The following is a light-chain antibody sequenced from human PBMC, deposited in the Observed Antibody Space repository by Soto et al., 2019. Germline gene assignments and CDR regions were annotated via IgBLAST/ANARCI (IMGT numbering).Light chain of an antibody. CDR3: AAWDDNLSGLYV. J-gene: IGLJ1*01. CDR1: ASTIGRNY. Sequence: QSVLTQSPSASGTPGQRVTISCSGSASTIGRNYVYWYQQLPGTAPKLLIYRNSQRPSGVPDRFSGSKSGTSASLAIIGLRSEDEADYYCAAWDDNLSGLYVFGAGTKVTVL. CDR2: RNS. V-gene: IGLV1-47*01.